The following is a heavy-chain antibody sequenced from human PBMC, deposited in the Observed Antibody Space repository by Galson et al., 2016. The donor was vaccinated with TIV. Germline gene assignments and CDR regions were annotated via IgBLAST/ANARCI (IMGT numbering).Heavy chain of an antibody. V-gene: IGHV1-2*02. CDR3: ARSERGSYTGFDY. Sequence: SVKVSCKASGYPLIGYFMPWVRQAPGQGLEWMGWIGPNSGGTDCAQKFQGRVTMTRDKSIGTAYMELSRLRSDDTALYFCARSERGSYTGFDYWGRGTLVSVSS. CDR1: GYPLIGYF. D-gene: IGHD1-26*01. J-gene: IGHJ4*02. CDR2: IGPNSGGT.